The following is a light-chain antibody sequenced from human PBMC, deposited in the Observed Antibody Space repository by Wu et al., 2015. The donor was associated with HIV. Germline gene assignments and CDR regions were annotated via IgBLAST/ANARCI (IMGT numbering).Light chain of an antibody. J-gene: IGKJ5*01. CDR1: QSVTSNY. CDR2: AAS. V-gene: IGKV3-20*01. CDR3: QQYVSSPT. Sequence: RATLSCRASQSVTSNYLAWYQQKPGQAPRLLIYAASNRATGIPDRISGSGSGTLFTLTISRLEPEDSAVYFCQQYVSSPTFGQGTRLEIK.